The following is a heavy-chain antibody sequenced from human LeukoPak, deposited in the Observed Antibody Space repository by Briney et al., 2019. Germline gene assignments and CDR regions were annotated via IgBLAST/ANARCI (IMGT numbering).Heavy chain of an antibody. J-gene: IGHJ3*02. CDR2: INHSGST. CDR1: GGSFSGYY. Sequence: PSETLSLTCAVYGGSFSGYYWSWIRQPPGKGLEWIGEINHSGSTNYNPSLKSRVTISVDTSKNQFSLKLSSVTAADTAVYYCARDDSSGPDAFDIWGQGTMVTVSS. V-gene: IGHV4-34*01. CDR3: ARDDSSGPDAFDI. D-gene: IGHD3-22*01.